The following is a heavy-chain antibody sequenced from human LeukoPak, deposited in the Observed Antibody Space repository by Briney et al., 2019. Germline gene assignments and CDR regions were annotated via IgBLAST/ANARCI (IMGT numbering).Heavy chain of an antibody. Sequence: GGSLRLSCAASGFTFSSYAMHWVRQAPGKGLEYVSAISSNGGSTYYADSVKGRFTISRDNSKNTLYLQMGSLRAEDMAVYYCARELDYYDSSGYSHYNWFDPWGQGTLVTVFS. CDR2: ISSNGGST. CDR3: ARELDYYDSSGYSHYNWFDP. D-gene: IGHD3-22*01. V-gene: IGHV3-64*02. CDR1: GFTFSSYA. J-gene: IGHJ5*02.